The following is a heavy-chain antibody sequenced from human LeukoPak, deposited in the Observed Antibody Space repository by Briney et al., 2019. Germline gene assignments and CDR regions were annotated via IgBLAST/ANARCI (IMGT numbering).Heavy chain of an antibody. CDR2: ISSSSSYI. J-gene: IGHJ4*02. Sequence: PGGSLRLSCAASGFTFRSYSMNWVRQAPGKGLDWVSSISSSSSYIYYADSVKGRFTISRDNAKNSLYLQMNSLRAEDTAVYYCARAEYSGYDWTDYWGQGTLVTVSS. CDR1: GFTFRSYS. V-gene: IGHV3-21*01. D-gene: IGHD5-12*01. CDR3: ARAEYSGYDWTDY.